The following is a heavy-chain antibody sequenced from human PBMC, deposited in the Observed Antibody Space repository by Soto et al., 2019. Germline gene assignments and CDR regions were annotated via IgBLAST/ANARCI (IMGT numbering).Heavy chain of an antibody. CDR2: ISYDGSNK. D-gene: IGHD4-17*01. J-gene: IGHJ4*02. Sequence: QVQLGESGGGVVQPGRSLRLSCAASGFTFSSYGMHWVRQAPGKGLEWVAVISYDGSNKYYADSVKGRFTISRDNSKNTLYLQMNSLRAEDTAVYYCAKDRGDYVFDYWGQGTLVTVSS. CDR3: AKDRGDYVFDY. CDR1: GFTFSSYG. V-gene: IGHV3-30*18.